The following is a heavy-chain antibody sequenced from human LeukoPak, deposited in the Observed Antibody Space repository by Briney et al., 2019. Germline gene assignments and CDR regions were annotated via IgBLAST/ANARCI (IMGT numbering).Heavy chain of an antibody. J-gene: IGHJ4*02. V-gene: IGHV3-15*05. D-gene: IGHD1-26*01. CDR1: GFTFTYSW. CDR3: TISGSHIDY. CDR2: IKSETDGGTT. Sequence: GGSLRLSCAASGFTFTYSWMNWVRQAPGQGLEWVGRIKSETDGGTTAYGSPVKGRFTISRDDSKKTLVLQMMSLKIGDTAIYYCTISGSHIDYWGQGTLVTVSS.